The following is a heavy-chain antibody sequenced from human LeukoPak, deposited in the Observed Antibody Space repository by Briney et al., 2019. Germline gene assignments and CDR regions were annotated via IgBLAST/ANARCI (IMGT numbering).Heavy chain of an antibody. CDR2: INHSGST. CDR1: GGSFNGYY. Sequence: SETLSLTCAVYGGSFNGYYWSWIRQPPGKGLEWIGEINHSGSTNYNPSLKSRVTISVDKSKNQFSLKLSSVTAADTAVYYCARGALFGGGFDYWGQGTLVTVSS. V-gene: IGHV4-34*01. CDR3: ARGALFGGGFDY. J-gene: IGHJ4*02. D-gene: IGHD3-10*01.